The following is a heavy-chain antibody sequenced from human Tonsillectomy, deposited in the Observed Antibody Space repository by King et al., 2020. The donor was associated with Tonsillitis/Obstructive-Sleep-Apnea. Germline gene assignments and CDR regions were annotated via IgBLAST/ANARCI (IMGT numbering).Heavy chain of an antibody. CDR3: ARDGPAVAGTYFGY. Sequence: QLQESGPGLVKPSETLSLTCTVSGGSISSYYWSWIRQPPGKGLEWIGYIYYSGSTNYNPSLKSRVTISVDTSKNQFSLKLSSVTAADTAVYYCARDGPAVAGTYFGYWGQGTLVTVSS. CDR1: GGSISSYY. V-gene: IGHV4-59*01. CDR2: IYYSGST. J-gene: IGHJ4*02. D-gene: IGHD6-19*01.